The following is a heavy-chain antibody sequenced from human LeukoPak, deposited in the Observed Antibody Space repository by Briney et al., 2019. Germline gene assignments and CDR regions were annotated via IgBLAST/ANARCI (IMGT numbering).Heavy chain of an antibody. CDR2: ISWNSGSI. Sequence: PGRSLRLSCAASGFTFDDYAMHWVRQAPGKGLEWVSGISWNSGSIGYADSVKGRFTISRDNAKNSLYLQMNSLRAEDTAVYYCARDQGDYWGQGTLVTVSS. V-gene: IGHV3-9*01. CDR3: ARDQGDY. CDR1: GFTFDDYA. J-gene: IGHJ4*02.